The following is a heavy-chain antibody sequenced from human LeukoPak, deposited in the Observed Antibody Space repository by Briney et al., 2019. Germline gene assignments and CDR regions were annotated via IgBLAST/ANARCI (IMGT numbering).Heavy chain of an antibody. J-gene: IGHJ4*02. CDR2: ISGSGGST. CDR1: GFTFSSYG. Sequence: GGSLRLSCAASGFTFSSYGMSWVRQAPGKGLEWVSAISGSGGSTYYADSVKGRFTISRDNSRNTLYLQMNSLKTEDTAVYYCTTDPKVVVVDYWGQGTLVTVSS. V-gene: IGHV3-23*01. D-gene: IGHD3-22*01. CDR3: TTDPKVVVVDY.